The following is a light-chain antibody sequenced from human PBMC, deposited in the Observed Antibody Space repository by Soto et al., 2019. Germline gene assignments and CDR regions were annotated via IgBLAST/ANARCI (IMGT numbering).Light chain of an antibody. V-gene: IGKV2-28*01. CDR3: MQGLEAPLT. Sequence: DIVVTQSPLSLPVTPGEPASISCRSSQSLLHSNGYNYLDWYLQKPGQSPQLLIYLGSNRASGVPDRFSGSGSGTDFTLRISRVEAEDVGLYYCMQGLEAPLTFVQGTKVEI. CDR2: LGS. CDR1: QSLLHSNGYNY. J-gene: IGKJ1*01.